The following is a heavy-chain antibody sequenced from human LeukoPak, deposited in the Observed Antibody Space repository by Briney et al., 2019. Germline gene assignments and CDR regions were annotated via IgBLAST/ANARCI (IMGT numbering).Heavy chain of an antibody. CDR1: GYTLTELS. V-gene: IGHV1-24*01. Sequence: ASVKVSCKVSGYTLTELSLHGVRQAAGKGLAWMGGFEPEDGERDYAQTFQGRVAMTEDKSTDTAYMELSSLTSEDTAVYYCVTLGGGVPIAIVDYWGQGTLVTVSS. D-gene: IGHD3-16*01. CDR2: FEPEDGER. J-gene: IGHJ4*02. CDR3: VTLGGGVPIAIVDY.